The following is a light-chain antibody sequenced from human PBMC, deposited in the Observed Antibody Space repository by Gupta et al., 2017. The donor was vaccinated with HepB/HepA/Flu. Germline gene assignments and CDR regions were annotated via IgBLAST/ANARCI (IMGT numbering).Light chain of an antibody. V-gene: IGKV1-9*01. J-gene: IGKJ5*01. Sequence: DIQLTPSPSFLSASVGDRVTITCRASQDINSYLIWYQQKPGKAPNLLIYTASTVQGGVPSRFSGSRYGTEFTLTISSQQPEDYETYYCQQINSYPITFGQGTQLDIK. CDR2: TAS. CDR1: QDINSY. CDR3: QQINSYPIT.